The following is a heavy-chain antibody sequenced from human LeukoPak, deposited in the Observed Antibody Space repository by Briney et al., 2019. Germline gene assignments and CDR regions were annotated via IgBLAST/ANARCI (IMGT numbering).Heavy chain of an antibody. CDR2: IYYSGST. Sequence: PSETLSLTCTVSGGSISSSSYYWGWIRQPPGKGLEWIGSIYYSGSTYYNPSLKSRVTISVDTSKNQFSLKLSSVTVADTAVYYCARQVGSSTPFDYWGQGTLVTVSS. V-gene: IGHV4-39*01. CDR3: ARQVGSSTPFDY. D-gene: IGHD6-6*01. J-gene: IGHJ4*02. CDR1: GGSISSSSYY.